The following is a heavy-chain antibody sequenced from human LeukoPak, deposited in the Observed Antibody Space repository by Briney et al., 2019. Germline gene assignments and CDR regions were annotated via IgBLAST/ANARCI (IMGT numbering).Heavy chain of an antibody. Sequence: GGSLRLSCAASGFTFSSYSMNWVRQAPGKGLEWVSSISSSSSYIYYADSVKGRFTISRDNAKNSLYLQMNSLRAEDTAVYYCARDPGYDFWSGYYTEGFDYWGQGTLVTVSS. D-gene: IGHD3-3*01. CDR1: GFTFSSYS. V-gene: IGHV3-21*01. CDR2: ISSSSSYI. J-gene: IGHJ4*02. CDR3: ARDPGYDFWSGYYTEGFDY.